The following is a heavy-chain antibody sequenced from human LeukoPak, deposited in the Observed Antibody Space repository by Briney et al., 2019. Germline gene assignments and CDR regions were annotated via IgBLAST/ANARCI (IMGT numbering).Heavy chain of an antibody. CDR1: GGTFSSYA. Sequence: GASVKVSCKASGGTFSSYAISWVRQAPGQGLEWMGGIIPIFGTANYAQKFQGRVTITTDESTSTAYMELSSLRSEDTAVYYCASGGEDFWSGTIRMDYYYYYMDVWGKGTTVTVSS. J-gene: IGHJ6*03. CDR2: IIPIFGTA. V-gene: IGHV1-69*05. CDR3: ASGGEDFWSGTIRMDYYYYYMDV. D-gene: IGHD3-3*01.